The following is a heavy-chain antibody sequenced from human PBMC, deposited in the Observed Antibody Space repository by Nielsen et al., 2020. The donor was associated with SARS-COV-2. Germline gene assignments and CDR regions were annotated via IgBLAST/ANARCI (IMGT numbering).Heavy chain of an antibody. V-gene: IGHV1-2*02. CDR3: ARARATIFGLVMSYGMDV. D-gene: IGHD3/OR15-3a*01. Sequence: ASVKVSCKASGYTFTDYYIHWVRQAPGQGLEWMGWINPNSGGTNYAQKFQGTVTMTRDASISTVYMELTSDDTAVYYCARARATIFGLVMSYGMDVWGQGTTVAVSS. CDR2: INPNSGGT. CDR1: GYTFTDYY. J-gene: IGHJ6*02.